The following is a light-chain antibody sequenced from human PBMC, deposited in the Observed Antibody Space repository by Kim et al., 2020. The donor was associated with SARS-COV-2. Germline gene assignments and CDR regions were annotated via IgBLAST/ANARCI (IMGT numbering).Light chain of an antibody. CDR2: GAS. V-gene: IGKV3-15*01. J-gene: IGKJ5*01. CDR1: QSVSSN. CDR3: QQYHNWPPIT. Sequence: SPGESATLSCRASQSVSSNLAWYQQKPGQAPRLLIYGASTRATGIPDRFSGSGSGTEFTLTISSLQSEDFVIYYCQQYHNWPPITFGQGTRLEIK.